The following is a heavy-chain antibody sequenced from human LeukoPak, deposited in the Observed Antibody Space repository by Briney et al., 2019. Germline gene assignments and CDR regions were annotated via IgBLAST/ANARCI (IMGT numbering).Heavy chain of an antibody. CDR3: ARARSDIVVVPAALAFDI. Sequence: PSQTLSLTCTVSGGSISSGSYYWSWIRQPAGKGLEWIGRIYTSGSTNYNPSLKSRVTISVDTSKNQFSLKLSSVTAADTVVYYCARARSDIVVVPAALAFDIWGQGTMVTVSS. D-gene: IGHD2-2*01. V-gene: IGHV4-61*02. CDR1: GGSISSGSYY. CDR2: IYTSGST. J-gene: IGHJ3*02.